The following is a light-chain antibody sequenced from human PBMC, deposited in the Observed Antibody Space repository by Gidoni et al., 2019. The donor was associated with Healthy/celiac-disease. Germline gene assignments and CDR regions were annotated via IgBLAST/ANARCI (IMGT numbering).Light chain of an antibody. V-gene: IGKV4-1*01. CDR3: QQYYSTPLA. J-gene: IGKJ1*01. Sequence: DIEMTQSLDSLAVSLGERATINCKSSQSVLYSPNNKNYLAWYQQKPAQPPQLLIYWTFTRESGVPDRFSGRGSGTDFSLTISSLQAEDVAVYYCQQYYSTPLAFGQGTKVEIK. CDR2: WTF. CDR1: QSVLYSPNNKNY.